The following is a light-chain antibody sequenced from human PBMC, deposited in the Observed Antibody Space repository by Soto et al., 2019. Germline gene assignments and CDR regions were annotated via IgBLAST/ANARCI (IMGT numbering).Light chain of an antibody. CDR3: EVYRKGDIRI. CDR2: ITD. V-gene: IGLV8-61*01. J-gene: IGLJ2*01. CDR1: SGSVYSRYY. Sequence: QTVVTQEASLSVSPGGTVTLTCGLTSGSVYSRYYPRWYRQDPDQTPRTLIYITDTRSSGVSDRFSGTILGSKAALTIKGAKAAAESDYYFEVYRKGDIRIVGGGTTLTVL.